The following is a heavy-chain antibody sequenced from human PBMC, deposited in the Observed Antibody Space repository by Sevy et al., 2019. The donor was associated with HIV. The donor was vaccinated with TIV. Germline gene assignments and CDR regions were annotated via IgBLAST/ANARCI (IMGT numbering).Heavy chain of an antibody. Sequence: GGSLRLSCAASGFIFSSYVMRWVRQAPGKGLEWVSSISGSGGYTYYADSVKGRFTISRDNSNNMLYLQMNSLRAEDTAIYYCEAITTAGRDYWGQGTLLTVSS. V-gene: IGHV3-23*01. D-gene: IGHD1-1*01. J-gene: IGHJ4*02. CDR2: ISGSGGYT. CDR3: EAITTAGRDY. CDR1: GFIFSSYV.